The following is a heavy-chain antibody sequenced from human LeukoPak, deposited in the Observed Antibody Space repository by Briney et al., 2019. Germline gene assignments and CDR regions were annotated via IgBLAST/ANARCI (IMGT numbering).Heavy chain of an antibody. CDR3: VKAPAHYDILTALDY. D-gene: IGHD3-9*01. Sequence: GGSLRLSCSAFGFTFSSYAMHWVRQAPGKGLECVSVISINGDSTYYADSVKGRFTISRDNSKNTLFLQMSSLRVEDTAVYYCVKAPAHYDILTALDYWGQGTLVTVSS. V-gene: IGHV3-64D*06. CDR1: GFTFSSYA. J-gene: IGHJ4*02. CDR2: ISINGDST.